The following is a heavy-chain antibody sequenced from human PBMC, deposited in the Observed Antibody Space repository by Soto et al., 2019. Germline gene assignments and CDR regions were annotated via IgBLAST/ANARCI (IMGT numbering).Heavy chain of an antibody. D-gene: IGHD1-26*01. Sequence: EVQLVESGGGLVQPGGSLRLSCAASGFTFSSYAMHWVRQAPGKGLEYVSAISSNGGSTYYANSVKGRFTISRDNSKNTLYLQMGSLRAEDMAVYYCATLPKGSYGYWGQGTLVTVSS. V-gene: IGHV3-64*01. CDR2: ISSNGGST. CDR1: GFTFSSYA. CDR3: ATLPKGSYGY. J-gene: IGHJ4*02.